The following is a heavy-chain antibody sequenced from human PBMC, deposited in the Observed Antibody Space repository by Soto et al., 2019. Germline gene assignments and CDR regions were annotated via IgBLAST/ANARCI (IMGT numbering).Heavy chain of an antibody. CDR1: GFTFSDFA. D-gene: IGHD2-2*03. J-gene: IGHJ4*02. Sequence: EVQVLESGGGWVQPGGSLRLSCAATGFTFSDFAMSWVRQAPGKGLEWVSRIYGGGNGPHYADSVKGRVTISRDNSKNTLYLQINGLRAEDTGVYYCAKMEGMDPWASAFHYWGQGTLVTVSS. V-gene: IGHV3-23*01. CDR3: AKMEGMDPWASAFHY. CDR2: IYGGGNGP.